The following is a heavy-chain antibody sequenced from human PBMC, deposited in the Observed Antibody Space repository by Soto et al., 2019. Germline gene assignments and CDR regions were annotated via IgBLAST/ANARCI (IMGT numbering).Heavy chain of an antibody. J-gene: IGHJ4*02. CDR3: AHRPRCWYLFDF. Sequence: QITLKESGPTLVRPTQTLTLTCTFSGFSLSTSGLGVGWIRQPPGKALEWLAHIYWNDDKRYSPSLKARLTITKDTSKNQVVLTMTNMYPVDTATQYWAHRPRCWYLFDFLGQGTLVTVSS. CDR2: IYWNDDK. CDR1: GFSLSTSGLG. D-gene: IGHD6-13*01. V-gene: IGHV2-5*01.